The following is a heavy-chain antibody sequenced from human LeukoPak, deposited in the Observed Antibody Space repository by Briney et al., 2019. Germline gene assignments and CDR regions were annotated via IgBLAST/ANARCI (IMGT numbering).Heavy chain of an antibody. CDR2: IYRSGST. J-gene: IGHJ6*03. CDR1: GYSISSGYY. D-gene: IGHD3-9*01. V-gene: IGHV4-38-2*02. CDR3: ARSSYYYDILTGYNYYYYYMDV. Sequence: SETLSLTCTVSGYSISSGYYWGWIRQPPGKGLEWIGSIYRSGSTYYNPSLKSRVTISVDTSKNQFSLKLSSVTAADTAVYYCARSSYYYDILTGYNYYYYYMDVWGKGTTVTVSS.